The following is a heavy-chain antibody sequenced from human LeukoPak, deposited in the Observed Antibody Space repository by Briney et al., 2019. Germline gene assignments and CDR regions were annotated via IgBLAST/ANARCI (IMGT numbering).Heavy chain of an antibody. CDR2: ISAYNGNT. Sequence: ASVKVSCKASGYTFTSYGISWVRQAPGQGLEWMGWISAYNGNTNYAQKLQGRVTMTTDTSTSTAYMELSRLRSDDTAVYYCARDYYYGSGSYSQPDYWGQGTLVTVSS. CDR3: ARDYYYGSGSYSQPDY. D-gene: IGHD3-10*01. CDR1: GYTFTSYG. J-gene: IGHJ4*02. V-gene: IGHV1-18*01.